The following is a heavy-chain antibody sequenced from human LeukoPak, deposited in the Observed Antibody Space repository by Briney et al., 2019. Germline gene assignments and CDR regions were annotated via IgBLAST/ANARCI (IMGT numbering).Heavy chain of an antibody. V-gene: IGHV3-7*03. Sequence: PGASLRLSCAASGFTFSSYWMSWVRQAPGKGLEWVANIKQDGSEKYYVDSVKGRFTISRENAKNSLYLQMNSLRAEDTAVYYCADYYGPGSYYPSGYWGQGTLVTVSS. CDR3: ADYYGPGSYYPSGY. CDR1: GFTFSSYW. D-gene: IGHD3-10*01. CDR2: IKQDGSEK. J-gene: IGHJ4*02.